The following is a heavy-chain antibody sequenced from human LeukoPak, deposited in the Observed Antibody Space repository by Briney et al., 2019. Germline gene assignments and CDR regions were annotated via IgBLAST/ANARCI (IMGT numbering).Heavy chain of an antibody. Sequence: PSETLSLTCTVSGGSISSYYWSWLRQPPGKGLEWLGYIYYTGSTNYNPSLKSRVTISVDTSKDQFSLKLSSVTAADTAVYYCARGALISYSYGPFDYWGQGTLVTVSS. J-gene: IGHJ4*02. CDR1: GGSISSYY. D-gene: IGHD5-18*01. CDR2: IYYTGST. V-gene: IGHV4-59*01. CDR3: ARGALISYSYGPFDY.